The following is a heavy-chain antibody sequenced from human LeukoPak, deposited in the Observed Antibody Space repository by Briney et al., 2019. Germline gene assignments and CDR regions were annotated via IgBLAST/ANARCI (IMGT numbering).Heavy chain of an antibody. CDR3: ARGGHYYDRSSFVDY. CDR1: GFTFSSYW. Sequence: PGGSLRLSCAASGFTFSSYWMSWVRQAPGKGLEWVANIKQDGSEKYYVDSVKGRFTISRDNAKNSLYLQMNSLRAEDTAVYYCARGGHYYDRSSFVDYWGQGTLVTVSS. J-gene: IGHJ4*02. V-gene: IGHV3-7*01. CDR2: IKQDGSEK. D-gene: IGHD3-22*01.